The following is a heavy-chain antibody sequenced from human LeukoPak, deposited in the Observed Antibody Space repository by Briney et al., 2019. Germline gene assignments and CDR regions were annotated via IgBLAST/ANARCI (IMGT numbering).Heavy chain of an antibody. CDR2: ISYDGSNK. J-gene: IGHJ6*02. D-gene: IGHD1-26*01. Sequence: GRSLRLSCAASGFTFSSYAMHWVRQAPGKGLEWVAVISYDGSNKYYADSVKGRFTISRDNSKNTLYLQMNSLRAEDTAVYYCAKVLGGARENYYYYGMDVWGQGTTVTVSS. V-gene: IGHV3-30-3*01. CDR3: AKVLGGARENYYYYGMDV. CDR1: GFTFSSYA.